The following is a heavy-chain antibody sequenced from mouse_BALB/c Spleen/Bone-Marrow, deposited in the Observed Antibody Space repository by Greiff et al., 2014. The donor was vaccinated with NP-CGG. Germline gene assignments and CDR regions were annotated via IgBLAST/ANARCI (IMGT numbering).Heavy chain of an antibody. Sequence: EVQLQQSGPELVKPGTSMKISCKASGYSFTGYTMNWVKQTLGKNLEWIGLINPYNGGSSYNQKFKGKATLTVDKSSSTAYMELLSLTSEDSAVYYCARGSMVTRYCAMDYWGQGTSVTVSS. J-gene: IGHJ4*01. CDR1: GYSFTGYT. D-gene: IGHD2-10*02. CDR2: INPYNGGS. CDR3: ARGSMVTRYCAMDY. V-gene: IGHV1-31*01.